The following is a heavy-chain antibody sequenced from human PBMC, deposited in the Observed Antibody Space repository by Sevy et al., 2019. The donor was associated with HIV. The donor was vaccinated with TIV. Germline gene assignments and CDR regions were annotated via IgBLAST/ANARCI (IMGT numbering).Heavy chain of an antibody. Sequence: SETLSLTCTVSGGSMTTNYWSWIRQPPGKGLEWIGYYYYTGNTNYNPSLQGRVTMSIDTSKNQFSLNLRSVTAADTAIYYCVRGEGWYDYWGQGTLVTVSS. CDR3: VRGEGWYDY. D-gene: IGHD6-19*01. J-gene: IGHJ4*02. CDR2: YYYTGNT. V-gene: IGHV4-59*01. CDR1: GGSMTTNY.